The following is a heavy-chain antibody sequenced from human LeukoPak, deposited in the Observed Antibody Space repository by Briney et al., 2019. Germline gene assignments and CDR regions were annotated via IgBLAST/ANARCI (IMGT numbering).Heavy chain of an antibody. D-gene: IGHD7-27*01. Sequence: PGGSLRLSCAASGFSFSSYGLYWVRQAPGKGLDWVAFSRHDEDGKYYADSVKGRFTNSRDNSQNTLYLQMTSLRADDTAVYYCAKGISNWANLDYWGQGTLVTVSS. CDR3: AKGISNWANLDY. V-gene: IGHV3-30*02. CDR1: GFSFSSYG. J-gene: IGHJ4*02. CDR2: SRHDEDGK.